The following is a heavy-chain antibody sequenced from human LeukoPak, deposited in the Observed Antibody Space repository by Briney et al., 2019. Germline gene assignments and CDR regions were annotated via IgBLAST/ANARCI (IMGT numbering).Heavy chain of an antibody. CDR2: ISGSGTNT. CDR1: GFTFSNYA. J-gene: IGHJ4*02. CDR3: ASGSEGEDY. D-gene: IGHD3-16*01. V-gene: IGHV3-23*01. Sequence: GGSLRLSCAASGFTFSNYAMSWVRQAPGKGLEWVSCISGSGTNTYYADSVKGRFTISRDNAKNSLYLKMNSPRADDTAVYYCASGSEGEDYWGQGTLVTVAS.